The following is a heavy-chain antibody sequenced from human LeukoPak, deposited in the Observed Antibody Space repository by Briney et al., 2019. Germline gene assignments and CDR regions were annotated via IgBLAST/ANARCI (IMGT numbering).Heavy chain of an antibody. CDR3: ARGASSWEYTTFDI. CDR1: GFIFNNYA. D-gene: IGHD6-13*01. Sequence: GGSLRLSCAASGFIFNNYAMHWVRQAPGKGLEWVSTIGGSGITTFYADSVKGRFTISRDNSKNAVFLQVNSLRAEDMAIYYCARGASSWEYTTFDIWGQGTIVTVSS. CDR2: IGGSGITT. V-gene: IGHV3-23*01. J-gene: IGHJ3*02.